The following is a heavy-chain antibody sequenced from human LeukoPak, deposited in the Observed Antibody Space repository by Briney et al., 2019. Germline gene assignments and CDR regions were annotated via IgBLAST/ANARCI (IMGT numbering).Heavy chain of an antibody. J-gene: IGHJ6*02. CDR1: GYTFTSYA. CDR2: INAGNGNT. V-gene: IGHV1-3*01. Sequence: GASVKVSCKASGYTFTSYAMHWVRQAPGQRLEWMGWINAGNGNTKYSQKFQGRVTITRDTSASTAYMELSSLRSEDTAVYYCASSLTFSTTAYYYYGMDVWGQGTTVTVSS. CDR3: ASSLTFSTTAYYYYGMDV. D-gene: IGHD3-3*02.